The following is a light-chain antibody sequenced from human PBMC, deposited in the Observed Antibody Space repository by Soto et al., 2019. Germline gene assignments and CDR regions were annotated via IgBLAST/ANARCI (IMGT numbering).Light chain of an antibody. CDR2: GAS. V-gene: IGKV3-20*01. J-gene: IGKJ5*01. CDR1: QSVSSNY. Sequence: EIVLTQSPGTLSLSPGEGATLSCRASQSVSSNYLAWYQQKPGQAPRLLIYGASSRATGIPDRFSGSGFGTDFILAISRLEPEDFAVYYCQQYGSTAPITFGQGPRLDIK. CDR3: QQYGSTAPIT.